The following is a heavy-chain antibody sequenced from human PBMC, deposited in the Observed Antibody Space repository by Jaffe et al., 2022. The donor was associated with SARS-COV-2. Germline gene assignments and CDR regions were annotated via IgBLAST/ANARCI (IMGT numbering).Heavy chain of an antibody. CDR1: GFTFSSYS. Sequence: EVQLVESGGGLVQPGGSLRLSCAASGFTFSSYSMNWVRQAPGKGLEWVSYISSSSSTIYYADSVKGRFTISRDNAKNSLYLQMNSLRDEDTAVYYCARDSSGNDVENWFDPWGQGTLVTVSS. V-gene: IGHV3-48*02. D-gene: IGHD6-19*01. CDR2: ISSSSSTI. CDR3: ARDSSGNDVENWFDP. J-gene: IGHJ5*02.